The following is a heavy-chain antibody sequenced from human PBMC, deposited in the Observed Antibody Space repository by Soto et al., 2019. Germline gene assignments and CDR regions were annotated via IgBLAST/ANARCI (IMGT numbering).Heavy chain of an antibody. CDR2: IWYDGSNK. D-gene: IGHD6-19*01. J-gene: IGHJ4*02. CDR1: GFTFSSYG. V-gene: IGHV3-33*01. CDR3: ARDRYSSGPPLGY. Sequence: QVQLVESGGGVVQPGRSLRLSCAASGFTFSSYGMHWVRQAPGKGLEWVAVIWYDGSNKYYADSVKGRFTISRDNSKNTLYLQMNSLRAEDTAVYYWARDRYSSGPPLGYWGQGTLVTVSS.